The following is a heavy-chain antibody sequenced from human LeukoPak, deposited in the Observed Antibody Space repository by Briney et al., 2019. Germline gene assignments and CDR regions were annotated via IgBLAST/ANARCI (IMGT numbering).Heavy chain of an antibody. Sequence: SETLSLTSSVSGGSISSYYWSWIRQPPGKGLEWIGYIYYSGSTNYNPSLKSRVTISVDTTKNQFSLKLSSVTAADTAVYYCARGRYHGAGAKYSYDPYFDYWGQGTLVTVSS. V-gene: IGHV4-59*12. J-gene: IGHJ4*02. CDR1: GGSISSYY. D-gene: IGHD5-18*01. CDR3: ARGRYHGAGAKYSYDPYFDY. CDR2: IYYSGST.